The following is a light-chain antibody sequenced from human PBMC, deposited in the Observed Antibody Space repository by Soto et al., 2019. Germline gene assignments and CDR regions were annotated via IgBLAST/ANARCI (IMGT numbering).Light chain of an antibody. CDR1: QGIRNF. Sequence: EIVMTQSPATLSVSPGERATLSCRASQGIRNFLAWYQQKPGQAPRLLISGASTRATGIPAGFSGSGSGTDFTLTISSRQSEYFAVYYCQQSASWPWTFGQGTKVEIK. J-gene: IGKJ1*01. V-gene: IGKV3-15*01. CDR2: GAS. CDR3: QQSASWPWT.